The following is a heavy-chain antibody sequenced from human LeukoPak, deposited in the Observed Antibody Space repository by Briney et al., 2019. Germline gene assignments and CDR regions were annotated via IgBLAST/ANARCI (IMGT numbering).Heavy chain of an antibody. Sequence: KPSETLSLTCTVSGGSISSSSYYWSWIRQHPGKGLEWIGYIYYSGSTYYHPSLKSRPTISVDTSKNPLSLKLNSVTAADTAVYYYATRNLAYCGGDCYHWGQVTLVTVSS. CDR1: GGSISSSSYY. CDR2: IYYSGST. CDR3: ATRNLAYCGGDCYH. V-gene: IGHV4-31*03. D-gene: IGHD2-21*02. J-gene: IGHJ4*02.